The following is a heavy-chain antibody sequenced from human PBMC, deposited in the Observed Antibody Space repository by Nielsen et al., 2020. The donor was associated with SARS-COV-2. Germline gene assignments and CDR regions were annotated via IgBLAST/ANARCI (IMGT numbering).Heavy chain of an antibody. CDR1: GFTFNNYG. Sequence: GGSLRLSCAASGFTFNNYGFYWVRQAPGRGLEWVASISYEGSKTYYADSLTGRFTVSRDTSKNTVYLQMNSLSVEDTAVYYCAKRRAVFMLTFGGEGAMDVWGQGTTVSVSS. J-gene: IGHJ6*02. CDR2: ISYEGSKT. V-gene: IGHV3-30*18. D-gene: IGHD3-16*01. CDR3: AKRRAVFMLTFGGEGAMDV.